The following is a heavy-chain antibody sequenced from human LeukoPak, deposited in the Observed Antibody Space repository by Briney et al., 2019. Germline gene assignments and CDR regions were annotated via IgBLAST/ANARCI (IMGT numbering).Heavy chain of an antibody. CDR1: GDSVSSNSAT. J-gene: IGHJ6*02. V-gene: IGHV6-1*01. CDR2: TYYRSKWYN. Sequence: QTLSLTCAISGDSVSSNSATWSWIRQSPSRGLEWLGRTYYRSKWYNDYAVSVKSRIAINPDTSKNQFSLQLNSVTPEDTAVYFSARDLRSTSYFYYGMDVWGQGTTVTVSS. CDR3: ARDLRSTSYFYYGMDV.